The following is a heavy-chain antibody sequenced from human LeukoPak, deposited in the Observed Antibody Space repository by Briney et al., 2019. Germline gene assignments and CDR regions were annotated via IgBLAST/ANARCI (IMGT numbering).Heavy chain of an antibody. CDR1: GDSISSSNYY. D-gene: IGHD3-3*01. V-gene: IGHV4-39*07. CDR2: FYYSGST. J-gene: IGHJ4*02. CDR3: ARAEIGYYTLDY. Sequence: SETLSLTCTVSGDSISSSNYYWGWIRQPPGKGLEWIGSFYYSGSTYYKPSLKSRVTISVDRSKNQFSLKLSSVTAADTAVYYCARAEIGYYTLDYWGQGTLVTVSS.